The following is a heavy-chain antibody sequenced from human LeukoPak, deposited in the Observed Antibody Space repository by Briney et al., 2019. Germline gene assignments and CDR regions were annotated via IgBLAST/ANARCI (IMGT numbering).Heavy chain of an antibody. CDR1: GYTFSSHG. D-gene: IGHD4-11*01. CDR2: IIPILGIA. CDR3: ASLVYSNTARYYFDY. J-gene: IGHJ4*02. V-gene: IGHV1-69*04. Sequence: GASVKVSCKASGYTFSSHGISWVRQAPGQGLEWMGRIIPILGIANYAQKFQGRVTITADKSTSTAYMELSSLRSEDTAVYYCASLVYSNTARYYFDYWGQGTLVTVSS.